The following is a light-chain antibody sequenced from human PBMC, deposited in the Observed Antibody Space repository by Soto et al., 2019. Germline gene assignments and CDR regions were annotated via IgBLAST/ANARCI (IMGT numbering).Light chain of an antibody. V-gene: IGKV1-5*03. Sequence: DIKMTQSPSTLSASVGDRVTITCRASQSISTWLAWYQQKPGKAPKLLIYKASNLEGGVPSRFSGSGSGTEFTITSSSLQPNDFATYYCQQYNTYPLTLGGGTTVEIK. CDR2: KAS. CDR3: QQYNTYPLT. CDR1: QSISTW. J-gene: IGKJ4*01.